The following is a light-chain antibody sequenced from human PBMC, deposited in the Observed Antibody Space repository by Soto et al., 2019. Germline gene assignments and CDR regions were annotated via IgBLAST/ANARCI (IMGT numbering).Light chain of an antibody. J-gene: IGKJ5*01. CDR1: QSLTNNY. V-gene: IGKV3-20*01. CDR2: GAS. CDR3: QQYGPSPPDT. Sequence: IVVRQSEPTRSLSGGGRALRWCRTIQSLTNNYLACYQQKPGQAPRLVIHGASSRAAGIPDRFSGSVSGTAFTLTIIRLEPADVAVYPSQQYGPSPPDTFSQRTRLEIK.